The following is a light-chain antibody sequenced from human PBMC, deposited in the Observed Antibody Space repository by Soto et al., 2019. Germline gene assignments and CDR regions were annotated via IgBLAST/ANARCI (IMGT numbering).Light chain of an antibody. J-gene: IGKJ2*01. CDR3: QHHNSYPYT. V-gene: IGKV1-9*01. Sequence: DIQLTQSPSFLSAAVGDRVTITCRASQDITNFLAWYQQKPGKAPELLIYGASTLHSGVPARFSGSGSGTEFTLTISSLQPEDFATYHCQHHNSYPYTFGQGTKVDIK. CDR2: GAS. CDR1: QDITNF.